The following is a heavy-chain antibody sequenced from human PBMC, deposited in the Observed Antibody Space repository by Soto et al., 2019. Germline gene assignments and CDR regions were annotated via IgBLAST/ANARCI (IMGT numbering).Heavy chain of an antibody. CDR3: ARQLGYCSTTSCYPWLDP. V-gene: IGHV4-59*01. D-gene: IGHD2-2*01. CDR2: IYYSGST. J-gene: IGHJ5*02. CDR1: GGSISSYY. Sequence: SETLSLTCTVSGGSISSYYWSWIRQPPGKGLEWIGYIYYSGSTNYNPSLKSRVTMSVDTSKNQFSLKLSSVTAADTAVYFCARQLGYCSTTSCYPWLDPWGKGTLVTVSS.